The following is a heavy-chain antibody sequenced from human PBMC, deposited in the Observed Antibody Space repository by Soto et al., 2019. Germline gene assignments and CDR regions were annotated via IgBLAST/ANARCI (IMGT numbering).Heavy chain of an antibody. J-gene: IGHJ4*02. D-gene: IGHD3-3*02. CDR1: GLTFSSYS. Sequence: GGSLRLSCAASGLTFSSYSMNWVRQAPGKGLAWVSRINSDGSSTYYADSVKGRFTISRDNAKNTLYLQMNSLRAEDTAVYYYARHLARNRDYWGQGTLVTVSS. V-gene: IGHV3-74*01. CDR2: INSDGSST. CDR3: ARHLARNRDY.